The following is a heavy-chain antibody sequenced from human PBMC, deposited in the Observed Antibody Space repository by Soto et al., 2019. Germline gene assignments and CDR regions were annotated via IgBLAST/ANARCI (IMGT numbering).Heavy chain of an antibody. V-gene: IGHV3-53*04. D-gene: IGHD3-10*01. CDR1: GFTVSGNY. Sequence: PGGSLRLSCAASGFTVSGNYMSWVRQVPGRGLEWVSVIYSGGSTYYADSVKGRFTISRHNSKNTLYLQMNSLRAEDTAVYYCARDNGSGRRSGTSYYYYYYMDVWGKGTTVTVSS. J-gene: IGHJ6*03. CDR3: ARDNGSGRRSGTSYYYYYYMDV. CDR2: IYSGGST.